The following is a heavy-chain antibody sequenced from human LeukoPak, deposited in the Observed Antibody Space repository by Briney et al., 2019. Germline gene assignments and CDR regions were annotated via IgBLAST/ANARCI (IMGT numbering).Heavy chain of an antibody. CDR1: GFTLSCYG. CDR2: ISYDGSNK. J-gene: IGHJ6*02. Sequence: GSLKLFFAGSGFTLSCYGLQWVRQASGQGLEGVAGISYDGSNKYYADSVKGRFTISRDNSKNTLYLQMNSLRVEDTAVYYCAKDYGSGSAYYYGMDVWGQGTTVTVSS. V-gene: IGHV3-30*18. D-gene: IGHD3-10*01. CDR3: AKDYGSGSAYYYGMDV.